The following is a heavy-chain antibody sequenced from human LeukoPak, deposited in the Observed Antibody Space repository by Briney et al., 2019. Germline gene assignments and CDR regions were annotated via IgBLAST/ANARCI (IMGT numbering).Heavy chain of an antibody. V-gene: IGHV3-21*01. J-gene: IGHJ3*02. Sequence: PGGSLRLSFAASGFIFSSNSMNWVLQAPGQGLVWVSSISRSSSYIYYAYSVKGRFTISRDNAKNSLYLQMTSLRAEDTAVYYCATPYSSGWYNAFDIWGQGTMVTVSS. D-gene: IGHD6-19*01. CDR1: GFIFSSNS. CDR3: ATPYSSGWYNAFDI. CDR2: ISRSSSYI.